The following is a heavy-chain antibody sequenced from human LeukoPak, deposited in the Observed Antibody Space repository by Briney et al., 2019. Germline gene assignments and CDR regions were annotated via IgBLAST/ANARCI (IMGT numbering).Heavy chain of an antibody. CDR3: ARGDYYDSSGYFDY. J-gene: IGHJ4*02. Sequence: SETLSLTCTVPGGSISSYYWSWIRQPPGKGLEWIGYIYYSGSTNYNPSLKSRVTISVDTSKNQFSLKLSSVTAADTAVYYCARGDYYDSSGYFDYWGQGTLVTVSS. D-gene: IGHD3-22*01. CDR2: IYYSGST. V-gene: IGHV4-59*01. CDR1: GGSISSYY.